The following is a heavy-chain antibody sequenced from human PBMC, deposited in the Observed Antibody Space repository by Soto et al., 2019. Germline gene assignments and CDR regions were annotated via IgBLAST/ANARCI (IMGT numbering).Heavy chain of an antibody. CDR2: ISYDGSNK. CDR1: GFTFSSYA. D-gene: IGHD5-18*01. J-gene: IGHJ4*02. CDR3: ARGQGYSDLDLDY. Sequence: VQLVESGGGVVQPGRSLRLSCAASGFTFSSYAMHWVRQTPGKGLEWVAVISYDGSNKYYADSVKGRFTISRDNSKNTLYLQMSSLRAEDTAVYSCARGQGYSDLDLDYWGQGTLVTVSS. V-gene: IGHV3-30-3*01.